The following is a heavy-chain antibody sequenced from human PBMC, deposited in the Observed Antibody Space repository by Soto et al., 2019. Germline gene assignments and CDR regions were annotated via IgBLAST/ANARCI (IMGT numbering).Heavy chain of an antibody. D-gene: IGHD1-26*01. J-gene: IGHJ4*02. CDR2: INAGNGNT. CDR3: ARGLGLYYFDY. V-gene: IGHV1-3*01. CDR1: GYTFTSYA. Sequence: QVQLVQSGAEVKKPGASVTVSCKASGYTFTSYAMHWVRQAPGQRLEWMGWINAGNGNTKYSQKFQSRVTITRDTSASTAYMELSSLRSEDTAVYYCARGLGLYYFDYWGQGTLVTVSS.